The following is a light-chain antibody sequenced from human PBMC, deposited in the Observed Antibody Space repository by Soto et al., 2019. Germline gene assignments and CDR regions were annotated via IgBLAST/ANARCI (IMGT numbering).Light chain of an antibody. CDR1: SSDVGGYNY. V-gene: IGLV2-14*01. J-gene: IGLJ1*01. CDR3: SSYTSSNTLV. CDR2: EVS. Sequence: QSALTQPASVSGSPGQSITISCTGTSSDVGGYNYVSWYQHHPGKAPKVMIYEVSNRPSGISNRFSGSKAGNTASLTISGLQAEDEDDYYCSSYTSSNTLVFGTGTKLTVL.